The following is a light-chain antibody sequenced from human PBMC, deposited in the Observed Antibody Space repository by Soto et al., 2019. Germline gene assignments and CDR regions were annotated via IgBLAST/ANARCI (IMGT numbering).Light chain of an antibody. Sequence: SVLTQPASVSGSPGQSITISCTGTTSDVGSYDLVSWYQQYPGKAPKLMIYEATKRPSGVSNRFSGSKSGNTASLTISGLQAEDEADYFCCSYAGSGTFYVFGTGTKVTVL. CDR2: EAT. CDR1: TSDVGSYDL. J-gene: IGLJ1*01. V-gene: IGLV2-23*01. CDR3: CSYAGSGTFYV.